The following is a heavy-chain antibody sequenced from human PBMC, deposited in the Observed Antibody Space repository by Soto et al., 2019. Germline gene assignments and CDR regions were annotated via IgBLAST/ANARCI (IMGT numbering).Heavy chain of an antibody. CDR3: ARSPLPYSSSWYYFDY. J-gene: IGHJ4*02. V-gene: IGHV1-18*01. Sequence: APVKVSCTSSGYTFTIYGISWVRQAPGQGLEWMGWISAYNGNTNYAQKLQGRVTMTTDTSTSTAYMELRSLRSDDTAVYYCARSPLPYSSSWYYFDYWGQGTLVTVSS. D-gene: IGHD6-13*01. CDR2: ISAYNGNT. CDR1: GYTFTIYG.